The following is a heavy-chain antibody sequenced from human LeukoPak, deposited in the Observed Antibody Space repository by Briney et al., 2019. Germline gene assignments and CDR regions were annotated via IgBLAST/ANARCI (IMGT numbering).Heavy chain of an antibody. CDR1: GDSINSLDL. Sequence: SETLSLTCTVSGDSINSLDLWSWARQPPGKGLEWIGEMYLSGTTHSNPSVKSRVTISIDKSKNQFFLNLSSVTAADTAVYYCAGLVGRYSSGLYYYYFDYWGQGTLVTVSS. V-gene: IGHV4-4*02. D-gene: IGHD3-22*01. J-gene: IGHJ4*02. CDR2: MYLSGTT. CDR3: AGLVGRYSSGLYYYYFDY.